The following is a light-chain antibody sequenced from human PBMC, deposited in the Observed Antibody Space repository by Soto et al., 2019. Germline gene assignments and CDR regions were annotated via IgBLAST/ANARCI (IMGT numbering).Light chain of an antibody. V-gene: IGKV3D-20*02. CDR2: GAS. CDR3: QQCSNYPWT. CDR1: QSVSSSY. Sequence: EIVLTQSPGTLSLSPGDRATLSCRASQSVSSSYLAWYQQKVGRAPRLLIYGASTRATGIPARFSGSGSGTDFTLTISSLEPDDFAVYYCQQCSNYPWTFGLGTKVDIK. J-gene: IGKJ1*01.